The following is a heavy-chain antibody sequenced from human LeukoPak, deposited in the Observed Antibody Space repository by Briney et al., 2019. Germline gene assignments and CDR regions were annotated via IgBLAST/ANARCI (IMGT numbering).Heavy chain of an antibody. D-gene: IGHD1-26*01. V-gene: IGHV4-39*01. J-gene: IGHJ5*02. CDR1: GDSISSSSSYH. CDR3: AKGGTGSSPVRWFDP. CDR2: ISYSGGT. Sequence: SETLSLTCTVSGDSISSSSSYHWDWIRQPPGKGLEWIGSISYSGGTYYNPSLKSRVTISVDMSKNQFSLKLTSVTAADMAVYYCAKGGTGSSPVRWFDPWGQGSLVTVSS.